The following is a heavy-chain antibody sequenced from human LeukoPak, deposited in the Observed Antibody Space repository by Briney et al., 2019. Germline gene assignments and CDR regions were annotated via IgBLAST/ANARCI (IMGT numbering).Heavy chain of an antibody. CDR3: ARGRDILTGYYSDY. Sequence: SETLSLTCTVSGGSITSYYWTWIRQFPGKGLEWIGYIYHSGTTNYNPSLKSRVTISADTSKNQFSLKLSSVTAADTAVYYCARGRDILTGYYSDYWGQGTLVTVSS. CDR2: IYHSGTT. J-gene: IGHJ4*02. CDR1: GGSITSYY. V-gene: IGHV4-59*01. D-gene: IGHD3-9*01.